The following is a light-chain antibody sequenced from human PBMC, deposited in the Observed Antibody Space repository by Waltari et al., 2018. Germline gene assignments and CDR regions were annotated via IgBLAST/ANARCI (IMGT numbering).Light chain of an antibody. V-gene: IGKV1-39*01. CDR3: QQSYSTPPYT. J-gene: IGKJ2*01. Sequence: DIQMTQSPSSLSASVGDRVTITCRASQSISSYLTWYQQKPGKAPKLLIYAASHLQSGVPSRFSGSGSATDFTLTISSLQPEDFATYYCQQSYSTPPYTFGQGTSLAIK. CDR2: AAS. CDR1: QSISSY.